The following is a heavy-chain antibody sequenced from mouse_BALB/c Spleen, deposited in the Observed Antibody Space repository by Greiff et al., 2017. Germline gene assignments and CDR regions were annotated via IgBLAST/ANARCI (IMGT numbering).Heavy chain of an antibody. CDR1: GFSFTSYG. Sequence: VQLQESGPGLVQPSQTLSITCTVSGFSFTSYGVHWVRQSPGKGLEWLGVIWSGGSTDDNAAFISRLSISNDNSKNQVFFKMNSLQANDTAIYYCAREWVGRYCFDYWGQGTTLTVSA. D-gene: IGHD4-1*01. CDR3: AREWVGRYCFDY. V-gene: IGHV2-2*02. CDR2: IWSGGST. J-gene: IGHJ2*01.